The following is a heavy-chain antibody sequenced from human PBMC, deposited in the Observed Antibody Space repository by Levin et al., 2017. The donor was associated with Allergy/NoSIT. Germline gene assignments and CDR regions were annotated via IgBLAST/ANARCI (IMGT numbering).Heavy chain of an antibody. J-gene: IGHJ5*02. CDR1: GFTFNNYA. CDR3: VRLTGSSTTCNSPPRNWFDP. CDR2: ISGSGAST. D-gene: IGHD2-2*01. Sequence: PGGSLRLSCAASGFTFNNYAMSWVRQAPGKGLEWVSGISGSGASTYYVDSVKGRFTISRDNSKNTLYLQRTSLRAEDTALYYCVRLTGSSTTCNSPPRNWFDPWGQGTLVTVSS. V-gene: IGHV3-23*01.